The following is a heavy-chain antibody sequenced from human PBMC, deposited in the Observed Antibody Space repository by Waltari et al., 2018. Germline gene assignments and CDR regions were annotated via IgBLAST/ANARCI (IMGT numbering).Heavy chain of an antibody. CDR2: IHAGNGNT. CDR3: AREGVPAAVRADYYYPMDV. V-gene: IGHV1-3*01. J-gene: IGHJ6*02. CDR1: GYPFTSYI. D-gene: IGHD2-2*01. Sequence: QVQLVQSGAEVKRPGASVKVSCKTSGYPFTSYIIHWLRQAPGQRPEWLGWIHAGNGNTQDSQKCQDRATITRDTSASTVYMELSSLRSEDPGVYFCAREGVPAAVRADYYYPMDVWGQGTTVTVSS.